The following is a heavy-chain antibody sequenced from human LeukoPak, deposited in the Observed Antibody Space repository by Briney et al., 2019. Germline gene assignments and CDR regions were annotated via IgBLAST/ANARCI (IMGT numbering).Heavy chain of an antibody. CDR1: GFSFSSYE. Sequence: GGSLRLSCAASGFSFSSYEMNWVRQAPGKGLEWVSYISSSGSTIYYADSVKGRFTISRDNAKNSLYLQMNSLRAEDTAVYYCARDRYDNSGYHGYWGQGTLVTVSA. CDR3: ARDRYDNSGYHGY. CDR2: ISSSGSTI. J-gene: IGHJ4*02. V-gene: IGHV3-48*03. D-gene: IGHD3-22*01.